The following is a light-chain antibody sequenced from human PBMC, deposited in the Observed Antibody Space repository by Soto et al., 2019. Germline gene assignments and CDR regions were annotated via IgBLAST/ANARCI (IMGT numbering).Light chain of an antibody. Sequence: QSVLTQPASVSGSPGQSITISCTETSSDVGTYNYVSWYQQHPGKAPKLMIYEGTKRPSGVSSRFSGSKSGNTASLTISGLQAEDEADYYCSSYTATTTRVFGGGTKLTVL. J-gene: IGLJ2*01. CDR1: SSDVGTYNY. V-gene: IGLV2-14*01. CDR3: SSYTATTTRV. CDR2: EGT.